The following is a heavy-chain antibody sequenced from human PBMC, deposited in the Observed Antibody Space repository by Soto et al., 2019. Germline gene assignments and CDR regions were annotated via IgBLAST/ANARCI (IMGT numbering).Heavy chain of an antibody. D-gene: IGHD2-2*01. J-gene: IGHJ4*02. CDR3: VKVLARGVGVPRFYFDS. CDR2: STADGTST. V-gene: IGHV3-74*01. Sequence: GGSLRLSCPASGFTFSNSWMHCIRQVSGKGQEWVSRSTADGTSTSYADSVKGRFTSSRDNAKHTLYLYVNSLRDEDTAVYYCVKVLARGVGVPRFYFDSWGQGALVTVSS. CDR1: GFTFSNSW.